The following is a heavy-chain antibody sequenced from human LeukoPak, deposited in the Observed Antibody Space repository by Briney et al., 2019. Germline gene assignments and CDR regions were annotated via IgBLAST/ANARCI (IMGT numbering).Heavy chain of an antibody. Sequence: GGSLRLSCAASGFPFSTYWMSWVRQAPGQGLEWVAYMKQEGGEKYYVDSVKGRFTISRDNAKNSLYLQMNNLRGEDTAIYYCARHRRIAIRLTAYDVWGHGTMVTVSS. CDR1: GFPFSTYW. V-gene: IGHV3-7*01. D-gene: IGHD2-21*01. CDR2: MKQEGGEK. CDR3: ARHRRIAIRLTAYDV. J-gene: IGHJ3*01.